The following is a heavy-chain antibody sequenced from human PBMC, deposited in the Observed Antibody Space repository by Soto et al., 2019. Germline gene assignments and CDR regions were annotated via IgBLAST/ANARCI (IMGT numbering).Heavy chain of an antibody. D-gene: IGHD1-26*01. V-gene: IGHV1-3*01. CDR1: GYTFSSYA. CDR3: ARARGLGATPRDY. CDR2: INAGNGDT. J-gene: IGHJ4*02. Sequence: ASVKVSCKASGYTFSSYAMYWVRQAPGQRLEWVGWINAGNGDTKYSQKFQGRVTITRDTSTSTAYMELSSLSSEDTSVYYCARARGLGATPRDYWGQGTLVTVSS.